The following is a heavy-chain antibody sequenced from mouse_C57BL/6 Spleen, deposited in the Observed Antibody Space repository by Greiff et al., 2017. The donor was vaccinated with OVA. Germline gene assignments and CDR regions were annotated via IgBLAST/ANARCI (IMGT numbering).Heavy chain of an antibody. CDR2: IYPGDGDT. J-gene: IGHJ1*03. D-gene: IGHD1-1*01. V-gene: IGHV1-80*01. CDR1: GYAFSSYW. Sequence: VQLQQSGPELVKPGASVKLSCKASGYAFSSYWMNWVKQRPGQGLEWIGQIYPGDGDTNYNGKFKGKATLTADKSSSTAYMPLSSLTSEDSAVYFCARSNYGSSGYFDVWGTGTTVTVSS. CDR3: ARSNYGSSGYFDV.